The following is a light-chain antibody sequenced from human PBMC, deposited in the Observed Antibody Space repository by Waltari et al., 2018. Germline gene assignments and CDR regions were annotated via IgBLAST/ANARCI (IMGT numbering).Light chain of an antibody. V-gene: IGLV2-8*01. Sequence: QSALTQPPSASGSPGQSVTISCTGTSSDVGGYNFVSWYQQHPGKAPKLLIYEVTKRPSGVPDGFSGSKSGNTASLTVSGLQAEDEADYYCSSFEGSNNLLFGGGTELTVL. J-gene: IGLJ2*01. CDR1: SSDVGGYNF. CDR2: EVT. CDR3: SSFEGSNNLL.